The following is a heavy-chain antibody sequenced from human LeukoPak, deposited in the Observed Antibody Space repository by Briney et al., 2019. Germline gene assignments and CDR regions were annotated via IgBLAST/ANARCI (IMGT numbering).Heavy chain of an antibody. CDR1: GGSISSYY. CDR2: IYYSGST. Sequence: PSETLSLTCTVSGGSISSYYWSWIRQPPGKGLERIGYIYYSGSTNYNPSLKSRVTISVDTSKNQFSLKLSSVTAADTAVYYCARDQGYYDSSGYSNWFDPWGQGTLVTVSS. CDR3: ARDQGYYDSSGYSNWFDP. D-gene: IGHD3-22*01. V-gene: IGHV4-59*01. J-gene: IGHJ5*02.